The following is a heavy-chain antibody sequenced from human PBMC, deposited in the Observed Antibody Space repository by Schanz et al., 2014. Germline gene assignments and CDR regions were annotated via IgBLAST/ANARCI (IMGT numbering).Heavy chain of an antibody. J-gene: IGHJ5*02. V-gene: IGHV3-23*01. CDR3: ARPALWFGDNCFDP. CDR2: IGTSGGT. CDR1: GFTLSNYA. Sequence: EMQLLESGGGLAQPGGSLRLSCAASGFTLSNYAMSWVRQAPGKGLEWVSTIGTSGGTNYAESVKGRFTISRDNSKNTLYLQMNSLRAEDTAVYYCARPALWFGDNCFDPWGQGTLVTVSS. D-gene: IGHD3-10*01.